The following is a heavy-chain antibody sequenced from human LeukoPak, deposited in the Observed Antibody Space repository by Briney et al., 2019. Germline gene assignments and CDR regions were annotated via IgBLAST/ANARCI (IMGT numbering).Heavy chain of an antibody. Sequence: TSETLSLTCTVSGGSMSSYYWSWIRQPPGKGLDWIGYIYYTGSTNYNPSLKSRVSISVDTSRNQFSLRLSSVTAADTAVYYCARSLPIAAAPKGAFDIWGQGTMVTVSS. J-gene: IGHJ3*02. CDR2: IYYTGST. D-gene: IGHD6-13*01. V-gene: IGHV4-59*01. CDR1: GGSMSSYY. CDR3: ARSLPIAAAPKGAFDI.